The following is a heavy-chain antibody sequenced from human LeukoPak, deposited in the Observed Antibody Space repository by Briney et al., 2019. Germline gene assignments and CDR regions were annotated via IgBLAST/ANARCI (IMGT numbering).Heavy chain of an antibody. Sequence: SETLSLTCTVSGGSISSYYWSWIRQPPGKGLEWIGYIYYSGSTNYNPSLESRVTISVDTSKNQFSLKLSSVTAADTAVYYCARDEYYYDSSGPYYYGMDVWGQGTLVTVSS. J-gene: IGHJ6*02. CDR1: GGSISSYY. CDR2: IYYSGST. V-gene: IGHV4-59*01. D-gene: IGHD3-22*01. CDR3: ARDEYYYDSSGPYYYGMDV.